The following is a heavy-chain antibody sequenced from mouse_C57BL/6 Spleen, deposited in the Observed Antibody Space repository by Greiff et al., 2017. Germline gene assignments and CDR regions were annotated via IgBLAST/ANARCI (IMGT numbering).Heavy chain of an antibody. J-gene: IGHJ2*01. CDR1: GYTFTSYW. V-gene: IGHV1-61*01. CDR2: IYPSDSET. CDR3: ARGSYYDYDRDYFDY. Sequence: QVQLQQPGAELVRPGSSVKLSCKASGYTFTSYWMDWVKQRPGQGLEWIGNIYPSDSETHYNQKFKDKATLTVDKSSSTAYMQLSSLTSEDSAVYYCARGSYYDYDRDYFDYWGQGTTLTVSS. D-gene: IGHD2-4*01.